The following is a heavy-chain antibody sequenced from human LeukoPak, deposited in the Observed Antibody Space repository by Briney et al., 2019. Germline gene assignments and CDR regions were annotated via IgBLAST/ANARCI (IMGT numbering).Heavy chain of an antibody. Sequence: PSETLSLTCTVSGGSISSYYWSWIRQPPGKGLEWIGYIYYSGSTNYNPSLKSRVTISVDRSKNQFSLKLSSVTAADTAVYYCARGIAARPLDYWGQGTLVTVSS. CDR2: IYYSGST. CDR3: ARGIAARPLDY. D-gene: IGHD6-6*01. J-gene: IGHJ4*02. CDR1: GGSISSYY. V-gene: IGHV4-59*12.